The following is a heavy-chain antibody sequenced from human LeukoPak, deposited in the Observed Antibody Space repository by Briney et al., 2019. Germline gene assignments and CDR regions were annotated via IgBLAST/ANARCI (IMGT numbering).Heavy chain of an antibody. Sequence: GESLKISCKGSGYSFTSYWISWVRQMPGKGLEWMGRIAPSDSYTNYSPSFQGHVTISADKSISTAYLQWSSLKASDTAMYYCARHRGCSSGACYPDYWGQGTLVTVSS. CDR3: ARHRGCSSGACYPDY. D-gene: IGHD2-15*01. CDR2: IAPSDSYT. V-gene: IGHV5-10-1*01. J-gene: IGHJ4*02. CDR1: GYSFTSYW.